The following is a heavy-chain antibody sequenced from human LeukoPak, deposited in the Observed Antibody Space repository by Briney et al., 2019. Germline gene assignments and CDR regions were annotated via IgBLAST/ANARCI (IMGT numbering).Heavy chain of an antibody. CDR1: GFTFSSYS. Sequence: GGSLRLSCAASGFTFSSYSMNWVRQAPGEGLEWVSSIGSSSSYIYHADSVKGRFTISRDNAKNSLYLQMNSLRAEDTAVYYCARDSHYVLYGDYADFDYWGQGTLVTVSS. V-gene: IGHV3-21*01. D-gene: IGHD4-17*01. CDR2: IGSSSSYI. CDR3: ARDSHYVLYGDYADFDY. J-gene: IGHJ4*02.